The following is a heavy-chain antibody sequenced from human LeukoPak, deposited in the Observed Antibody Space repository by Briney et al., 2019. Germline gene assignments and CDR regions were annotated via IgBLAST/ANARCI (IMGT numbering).Heavy chain of an antibody. CDR1: GGSISSYY. CDR3: ARGHYYYDSSGYYFSFDY. D-gene: IGHD3-22*01. Sequence: SETLSLTCTVSGGSISSYYWSWIRQPPGKGLEWIGYIYYSGSTNYNPSLKSRVTISVDTSKNQFPLKLSSVTAADTAVYYCARGHYYYDSSGYYFSFDYWGQGTLVTVSS. CDR2: IYYSGST. V-gene: IGHV4-59*01. J-gene: IGHJ4*02.